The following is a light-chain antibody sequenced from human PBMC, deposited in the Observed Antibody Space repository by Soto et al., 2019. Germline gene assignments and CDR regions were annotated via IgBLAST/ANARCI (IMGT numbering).Light chain of an antibody. CDR1: SSNIGAGYD. CDR2: RYT. CDR3: QSYDSSLSGYV. J-gene: IGLJ1*01. V-gene: IGLV1-40*01. Sequence: QSVLTQPPSVSGAPGQRVTISCTGSSSNIGAGYDVHWYQQLPGTAPKLLIFRYTSRPSGVPDRFSGSKSGTSASLAITGLQAEDEADYYCQSYDSSLSGYVFGTGTKLTVL.